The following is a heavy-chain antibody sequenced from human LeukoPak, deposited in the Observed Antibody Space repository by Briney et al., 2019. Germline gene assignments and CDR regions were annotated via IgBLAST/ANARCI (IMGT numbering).Heavy chain of an antibody. CDR2: IRVKLNSYTT. J-gene: IGHJ6*02. V-gene: IGHV3-72*01. CDR3: ARVMSGTTVTTYYYYGMDV. CDR1: GFTFSDHY. D-gene: IGHD4-11*01. Sequence: AGGSLRLSCAASGFTFSDHYMEWVRQAPGKGLEWVGRIRVKLNSYTTEYAASVKGRFTISRDDSKNSLYLQMNSLKTEDTAVYYCARVMSGTTVTTYYYYGMDVWGQGTTVTVSS.